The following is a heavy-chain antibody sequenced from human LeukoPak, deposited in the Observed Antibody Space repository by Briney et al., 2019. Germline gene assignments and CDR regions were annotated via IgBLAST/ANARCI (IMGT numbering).Heavy chain of an antibody. Sequence: GSLRLSCAASGVTFSRHAMHWVRQTPGRGLEHVSAISSNGGSTYYAHSVKGRFTISRDNSKNSLYLNMGSLRAEDMAVYYCARDKGSSPRDAFDIWGQGTMVTVSS. CDR1: GVTFSRHA. D-gene: IGHD3-10*01. CDR2: ISSNGGST. V-gene: IGHV3-64*01. CDR3: ARDKGSSPRDAFDI. J-gene: IGHJ3*02.